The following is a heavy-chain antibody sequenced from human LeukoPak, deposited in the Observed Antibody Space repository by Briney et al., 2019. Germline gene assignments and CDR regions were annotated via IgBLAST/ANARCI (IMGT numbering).Heavy chain of an antibody. CDR3: GRAPVWIDS. D-gene: IGHD3-16*01. V-gene: IGHV3-53*04. J-gene: IGHJ4*02. CDR1: GFTVSSNY. CDR2: IHTGGST. Sequence: GGSLRLSCAASGFTVSSNYMSWVRQAPGKGLEWVSVIHTGGSTYYADSVKGRFTISRHNSKNTLYLQRNSLRGEDTAVYYLGRAPVWIDSGGQGPRVTVSS.